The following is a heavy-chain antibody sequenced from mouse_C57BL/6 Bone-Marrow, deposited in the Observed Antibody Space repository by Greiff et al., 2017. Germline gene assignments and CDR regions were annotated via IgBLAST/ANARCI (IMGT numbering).Heavy chain of an antibody. Sequence: VQLQQSGAELMKPGASVKLSCTATGYTFTGYWIEWVKQRPGHGLEWIGEILPGSGSTNYNEKFKGKATFTADTASNRAYMQLSSLTTEDSAIYYCGRKGYGRRGDLDYWGEGTTLTVSS. J-gene: IGHJ2*01. CDR3: GRKGYGRRGDLDY. CDR1: GYTFTGYW. CDR2: ILPGSGST. D-gene: IGHD1-1*01. V-gene: IGHV1-9*01.